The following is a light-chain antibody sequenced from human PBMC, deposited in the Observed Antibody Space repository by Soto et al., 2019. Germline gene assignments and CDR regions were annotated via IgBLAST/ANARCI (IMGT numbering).Light chain of an antibody. V-gene: IGKV1-27*01. Sequence: DIQMTQSPSSLSASVGDRVTISCRASQGIIHYLAWYQQKPGKVPKLLIYAASTLQSGVPSRFSGSGSGTDFTLTISSLQPEDVATYYCQRYNSAPWTFGQGTKVEIK. CDR3: QRYNSAPWT. CDR1: QGIIHY. J-gene: IGKJ1*01. CDR2: AAS.